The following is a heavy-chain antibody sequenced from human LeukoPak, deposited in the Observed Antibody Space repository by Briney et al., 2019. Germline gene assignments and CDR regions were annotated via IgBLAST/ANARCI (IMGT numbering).Heavy chain of an antibody. J-gene: IGHJ4*02. CDR2: ISGSGGST. CDR1: GFTFSSYA. CDR3: AKCNDFWSGYLLY. Sequence: GGSLRLSCAASGFTFSSYAMSWVCQAPGKGLEWVSAISGSGGSTYYADSVKGRFTISRDNSKNTLYLQMNSLRAEDTAVYYCAKCNDFWSGYLLYWGQGTLVTVSS. V-gene: IGHV3-23*01. D-gene: IGHD3-3*01.